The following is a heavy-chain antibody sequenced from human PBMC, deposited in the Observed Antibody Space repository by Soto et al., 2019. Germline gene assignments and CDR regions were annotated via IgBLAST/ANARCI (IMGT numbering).Heavy chain of an antibody. V-gene: IGHV4-4*02. Sequence: SETLSLTCAVSGGSISDTNWWTWVRQTPGKGLEWIGEIYHSGSPTYSPSLRGRATISVDKSNNQFSLRLRYVTAADTAVYYCATTSPQTGSRGAAAFDYWGQGTLVTVSS. D-gene: IGHD1-26*01. CDR2: IYHSGSP. CDR3: ATTSPQTGSRGAAAFDY. J-gene: IGHJ4*02. CDR1: GGSISDTNW.